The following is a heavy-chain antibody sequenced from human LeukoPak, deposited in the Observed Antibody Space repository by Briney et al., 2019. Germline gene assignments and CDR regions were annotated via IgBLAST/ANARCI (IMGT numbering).Heavy chain of an antibody. Sequence: SQTLSLTCAISGDSVSSNNGAWNWIRQSPSRGLEGLGRTYYRSKWYNDYAGSLMIRIPISPDTSKNQFSLQLYSVTPEDTAVYYCARDVGTTGWHTFDYWGQGTLVTVSS. CDR2: TYYRSKWYN. D-gene: IGHD3-9*01. V-gene: IGHV6-1*01. CDR1: GDSVSSNNGA. CDR3: ARDVGTTGWHTFDY. J-gene: IGHJ4*02.